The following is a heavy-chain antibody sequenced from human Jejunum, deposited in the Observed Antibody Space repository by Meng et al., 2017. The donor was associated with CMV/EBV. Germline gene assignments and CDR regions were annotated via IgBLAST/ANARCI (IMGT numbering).Heavy chain of an antibody. J-gene: IGHJ4*02. D-gene: IGHD3-10*01. V-gene: IGHV3-11*01. Sequence: CAGSRFTFSYFYMSWIRQAPGKGLECVSCISSSGRSINYADSVTGRFTISRDNVKNSLYLPMNSLRADDTAVYYCAREIRPIDYWGQGTLVTVSS. CDR2: ISSSGRSI. CDR1: RFTFSYFY. CDR3: AREIRPIDY.